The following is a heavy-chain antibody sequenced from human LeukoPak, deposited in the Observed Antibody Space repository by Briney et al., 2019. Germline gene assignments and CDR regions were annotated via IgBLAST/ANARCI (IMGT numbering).Heavy chain of an antibody. CDR3: ARPGYCSSTSCYMPN. CDR2: MYYSGST. J-gene: IGHJ4*02. V-gene: IGHV4-39*01. D-gene: IGHD2-2*02. Sequence: SETLSLTCTVSGGSISSGSDYWGWIRQPPGKGLEWIGSMYYSGSTDYNPSLKSRVAISIDTSKNQFSLKLRFVTAADTAVYHCARPGYCSSTSCYMPNWGQGTLVTVSS. CDR1: GGSISSGSDY.